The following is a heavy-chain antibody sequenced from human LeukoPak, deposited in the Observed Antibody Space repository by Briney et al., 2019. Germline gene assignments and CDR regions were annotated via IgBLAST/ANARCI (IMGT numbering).Heavy chain of an antibody. V-gene: IGHV4-59*01. D-gene: IGHD3-10*01. Sequence: SETLSLTCTVSGGSISSYYWSWIRQPPGKGLEWIGYIYYSGSTNYNPSLKSRVTISVDTSKNQFSLKLSSVTAADTAVYYCARAKAYGSGSYLDYWGQGTLVTVSS. CDR2: IYYSGST. CDR3: ARAKAYGSGSYLDY. CDR1: GGSISSYY. J-gene: IGHJ4*02.